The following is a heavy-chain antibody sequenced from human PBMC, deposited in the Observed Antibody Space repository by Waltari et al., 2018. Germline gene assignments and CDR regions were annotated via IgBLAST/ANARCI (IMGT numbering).Heavy chain of an antibody. J-gene: IGHJ6*03. CDR3: TRDAVGHMDV. V-gene: IGHV3-74*01. CDR1: GFTFSHYW. D-gene: IGHD2-15*01. CDR2: ITTDGSSK. Sequence: EVQLVESGGGLVQPGGSLRLSCSVSGFTFSHYWMNWVRQAPGKGLERVAHITTDGSSKNYADSVTGRFTISRDNTKDTLYLEMNSLTAEDTAVYYCTRDAVGHMDVWGKGTTVTVS.